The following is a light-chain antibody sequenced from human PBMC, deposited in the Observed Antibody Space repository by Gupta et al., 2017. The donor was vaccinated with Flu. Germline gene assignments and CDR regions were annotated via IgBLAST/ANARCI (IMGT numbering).Light chain of an antibody. Sequence: IVLSQSPATLSLSPGERATLSCRASQSVSTYLAWYQQKPGQAPRLLIYDASTRATGIPARFSGSGSGTDFTLTISSLEPEDVALYYCQQRSNWPPGRTFGGGTKVEIK. J-gene: IGKJ4*01. CDR1: QSVSTY. V-gene: IGKV3-11*01. CDR3: QQRSNWPPGRT. CDR2: DAS.